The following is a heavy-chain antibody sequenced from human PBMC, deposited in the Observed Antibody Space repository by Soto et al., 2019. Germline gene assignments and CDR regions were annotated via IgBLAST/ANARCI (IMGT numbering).Heavy chain of an antibody. D-gene: IGHD4-17*01. Sequence: GGSLRLSCAASGFTFNSYWMHWVRQAPGKGLVWVSRIKSDGSSTNYADSVKGRFTVSRDNAKNTLFLQMNRLRAEDTAVYFCAREKAPGTTLSGFDPWGQGALVTVSS. J-gene: IGHJ5*02. CDR1: GFTFNSYW. V-gene: IGHV3-74*01. CDR2: IKSDGSST. CDR3: AREKAPGTTLSGFDP.